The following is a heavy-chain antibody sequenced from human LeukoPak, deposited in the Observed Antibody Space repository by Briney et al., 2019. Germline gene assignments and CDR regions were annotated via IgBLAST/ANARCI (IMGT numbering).Heavy chain of an antibody. CDR2: IKAGNGDT. V-gene: IGHV1-3*01. Sequence: GASVKVSCKASGYSFTNYVVHWVRQAPGQRPEWMGWIKAGNGDTKYSPNFQDRVTITRDISANTVYVELSSLTSEDTALYYCVREDFGDPCYPGGYWGQGTRVTVSS. D-gene: IGHD2-2*01. CDR3: VREDFGDPCYPGGY. J-gene: IGHJ4*02. CDR1: GYSFTNYV.